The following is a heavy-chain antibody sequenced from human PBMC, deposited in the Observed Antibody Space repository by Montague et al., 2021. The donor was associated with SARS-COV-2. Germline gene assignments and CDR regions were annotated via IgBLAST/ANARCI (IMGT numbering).Heavy chain of an antibody. CDR2: ISGRGSYT. CDR1: GFTFSDCY. Sequence: SLRLSCAASGFTFSDCYMTWIRQAPGKGLGWVSYISGRGSYTDYADSVKGRFTISRDNARKSLYLEMNSLRAEDTAVYYCARLVGVESNRRDYFNYWGQGTLVTVSS. J-gene: IGHJ4*02. CDR3: ARLVGVESNRRDYFNY. D-gene: IGHD1-14*01. V-gene: IGHV3-11*03.